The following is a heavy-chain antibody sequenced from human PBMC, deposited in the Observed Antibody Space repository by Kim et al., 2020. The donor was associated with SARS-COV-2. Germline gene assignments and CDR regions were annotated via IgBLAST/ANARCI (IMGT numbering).Heavy chain of an antibody. Sequence: SETLSLTCTVSGGSISSYYWSWIRQPPGKGLEWIGYIYYSGSTNYNPSLKSRVTISVDTSKNQFSLKLSSVTAADTAVYYCARGYYYDSSGYPDYYFDYWGQGTLVTVSS. D-gene: IGHD3-22*01. V-gene: IGHV4-59*13. CDR2: IYYSGST. CDR1: GGSISSYY. CDR3: ARGYYYDSSGYPDYYFDY. J-gene: IGHJ4*02.